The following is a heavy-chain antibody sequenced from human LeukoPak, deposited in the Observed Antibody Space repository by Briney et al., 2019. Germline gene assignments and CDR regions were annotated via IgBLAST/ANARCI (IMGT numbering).Heavy chain of an antibody. CDR3: AQRPDAFDI. J-gene: IGHJ3*02. V-gene: IGHV1-24*01. Sequence: GASVKVSCKASGYTFTGYYIHWVRQAPGKGLEWMGGFDPEDGETIYAQKFQGRVTMTEDTSTDTAYMELSSLRSEDTAVYYCAQRPDAFDIWGQGTMVTVSS. CDR2: FDPEDGET. D-gene: IGHD2-2*01. CDR1: GYTFTGYY.